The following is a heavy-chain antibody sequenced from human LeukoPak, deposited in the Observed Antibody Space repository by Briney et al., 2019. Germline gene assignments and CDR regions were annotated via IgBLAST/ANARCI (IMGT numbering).Heavy chain of an antibody. J-gene: IGHJ4*02. Sequence: PGGTLRLSCAASGFTFSSNGMTWVRQAPGKGLEWVAYISSDGETVSYADSMKGRFTISRDNAKNSLYLQMNSLRADDTAVYYCARERTTIVSGTTIGAYWGQGTLVTVSS. CDR2: ISSDGETV. D-gene: IGHD2/OR15-2a*01. CDR1: GFTFSSNG. CDR3: ARERTTIVSGTTIGAY. V-gene: IGHV3-48*03.